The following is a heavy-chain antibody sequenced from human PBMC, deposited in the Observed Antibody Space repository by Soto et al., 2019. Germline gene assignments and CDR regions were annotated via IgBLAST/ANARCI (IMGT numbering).Heavy chain of an antibody. CDR1: GFTFSNYW. J-gene: IGHJ4*02. CDR3: ARDTLELLYYFDY. V-gene: IGHV3-74*01. CDR2: INSDGSSA. Sequence: EVQLVESGGGLVQPGGSLRLSCAASGFTFSNYWMHWVRQAPGKGLVWVSRINSDGSSASYADSVKGRFTISRDNAKNTLYLQMNRLRAEDTAVYYCARDTLELLYYFDYWGQGTLVTVSS. D-gene: IGHD1-7*01.